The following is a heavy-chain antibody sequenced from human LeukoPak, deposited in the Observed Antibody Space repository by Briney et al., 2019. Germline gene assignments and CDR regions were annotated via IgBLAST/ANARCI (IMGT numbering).Heavy chain of an antibody. D-gene: IGHD3-9*01. CDR1: GFTFSSYS. V-gene: IGHV3-48*01. J-gene: IGHJ6*02. CDR3: AREALRYSPPIYYYYGMDV. Sequence: GGSLRLSCAASGFTFSSYSMNWVRQAPGKGLEWVSYISSSSSTIYYADSVKGRFTISRDNAKNSLYLQMNSLRAEDTAVYYCAREALRYSPPIYYYYGMDVWGQGTTVTVSS. CDR2: ISSSSSTI.